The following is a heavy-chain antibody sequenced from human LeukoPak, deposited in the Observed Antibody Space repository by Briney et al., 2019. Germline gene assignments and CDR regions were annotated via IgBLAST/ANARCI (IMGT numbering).Heavy chain of an antibody. V-gene: IGHV3-9*01. CDR3: AKDRVHCSSTSCPLDYMDV. Sequence: GGSLRLSCAASGFNHDDYAVHWVRQAPGKGLEGVSGLSWNSGSIGYADSVKGRFTISRDNAKNSLYLQMNSLRAEDTALYYCAKDRVHCSSTSCPLDYMDVWGKGTTVTVSS. CDR1: GFNHDDYA. CDR2: LSWNSGSI. D-gene: IGHD2-2*01. J-gene: IGHJ6*03.